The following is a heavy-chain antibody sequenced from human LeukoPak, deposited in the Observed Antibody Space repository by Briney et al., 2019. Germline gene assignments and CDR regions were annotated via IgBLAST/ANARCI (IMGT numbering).Heavy chain of an antibody. J-gene: IGHJ4*02. CDR2: IYYSGST. CDR1: GGSISSGDYY. V-gene: IGHV4-30-4*08. CDR3: AREGRYSSSFLRPTPTYYFDY. Sequence: PSETLSLTCTVSGGSISSGDYYWSWIRQPPGKGLEWIGYIYYSGSTYYNPSLKSRVTISVDTSKNQFSLKLSSVTAADTAVYYCAREGRYSSSFLRPTPTYYFDYWGQGTLVTVSS. D-gene: IGHD6-13*01.